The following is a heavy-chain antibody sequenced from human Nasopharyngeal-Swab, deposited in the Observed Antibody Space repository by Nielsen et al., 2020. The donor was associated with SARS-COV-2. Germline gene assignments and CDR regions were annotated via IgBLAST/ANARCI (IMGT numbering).Heavy chain of an antibody. CDR1: GFTFGNYW. Sequence: GESLKISCVASGFTFGNYWMHWVRQVPGKGLVWVSHINADGSSTTYADSVKGRFTISRDNAKNTLYLQMDNLRAEVTAVYYCTRLTYYYDSSSGGWGQGTLVTVSS. D-gene: IGHD3-22*01. V-gene: IGHV3-74*01. CDR2: INADGSST. J-gene: IGHJ4*02. CDR3: TRLTYYYDSSSGG.